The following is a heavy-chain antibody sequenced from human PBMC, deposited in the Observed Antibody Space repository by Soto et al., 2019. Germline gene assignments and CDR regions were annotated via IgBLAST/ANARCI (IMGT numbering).Heavy chain of an antibody. CDR1: GFTFSSYG. Sequence: QVQLVESGGGVVQPGRSLRLSCAASGFTFSSYGMHWVRQAPGKGLEWVAVISYDGSNKYYADSVKGRFTISRDNSKNTLYLQMNSLRAEDTAVYYCAKDGSVRYLDWFLGSWFDPWGQGTLVTVSS. D-gene: IGHD3-9*01. J-gene: IGHJ5*02. CDR2: ISYDGSNK. V-gene: IGHV3-30*18. CDR3: AKDGSVRYLDWFLGSWFDP.